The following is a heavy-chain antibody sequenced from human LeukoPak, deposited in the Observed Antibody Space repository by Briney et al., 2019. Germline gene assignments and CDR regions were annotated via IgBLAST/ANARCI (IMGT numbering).Heavy chain of an antibody. CDR2: IYYSGST. CDR3: ARATKTVTDS. Sequence: KSSETLSLTCTVSGGSISYYYWTWIRQPPGKGLEWIGYIYYSGSTNYNPSLKSRVIISVDTSKNQFSLKLSSVTAADTAVYYCARATKTVTDSWGQGTLVTVSS. J-gene: IGHJ4*02. V-gene: IGHV4-59*01. D-gene: IGHD4-11*01. CDR1: GGSISYYY.